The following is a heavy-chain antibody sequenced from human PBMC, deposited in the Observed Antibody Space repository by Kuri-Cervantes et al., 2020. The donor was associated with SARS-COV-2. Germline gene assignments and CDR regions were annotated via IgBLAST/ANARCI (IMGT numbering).Heavy chain of an antibody. Sequence: GESLKISCAASGFTFSSYAMSWVRQAPGKGLEWVSVIYSGGSSTYYADSVKGRFTISRDNSKNTLYLQMNSLRAEDTAVYYCAKDIAVAGHFDCWGQGTLVTVSS. CDR1: GFTFSSYA. J-gene: IGHJ4*02. V-gene: IGHV3-23*03. CDR3: AKDIAVAGHFDC. CDR2: IYSGGSST. D-gene: IGHD6-19*01.